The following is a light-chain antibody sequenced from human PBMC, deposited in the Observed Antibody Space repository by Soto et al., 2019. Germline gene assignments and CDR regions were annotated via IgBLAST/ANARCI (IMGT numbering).Light chain of an antibody. CDR3: QSYDSALSGVV. J-gene: IGLJ3*02. Sequence: QSALTQPPSVSGAPGQRVTISCTGSRSNIGAGYDVHWYRQLPGTAPKLLIYASSHRPSGVPDRFSGSKSGTSASLAITGLQAEDEADYYCQSYDSALSGVVFGGGTKLTVL. CDR1: RSNIGAGYD. CDR2: ASS. V-gene: IGLV1-40*01.